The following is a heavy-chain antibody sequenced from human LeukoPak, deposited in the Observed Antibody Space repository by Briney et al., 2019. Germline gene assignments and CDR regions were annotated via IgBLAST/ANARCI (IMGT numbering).Heavy chain of an antibody. CDR1: GGSISSSYYY. J-gene: IGHJ4*02. V-gene: IGHV4-39*01. CDR2: IYSSGST. Sequence: SETLSLTCTVSGGSISSSYYYWGWIRQPPGKGLEWIGSIYSSGSTYYNPSLKSRVTISVDTSKNQFSLKLTSVTAADTAVYYCARTAARRFDYWGQGTLVTVSS. CDR3: ARTAARRFDY. D-gene: IGHD6-6*01.